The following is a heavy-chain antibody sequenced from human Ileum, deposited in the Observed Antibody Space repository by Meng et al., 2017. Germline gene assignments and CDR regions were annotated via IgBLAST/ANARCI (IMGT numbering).Heavy chain of an antibody. CDR2: IYYGGST. J-gene: IGHJ4*02. CDR3: ARRAHYGDPPR. V-gene: IGHV4-39*01. D-gene: IGHD4-17*01. Sequence: QLRLQESGPGLGKPSETLSLTCSVSSGSFTNNNYYWVWIRRPPGKGLEWIGSIYYGGSTYYNPSLKSRVTISVDTSTNQFSLKLISVTAAETAVYYCARRAHYGDPPRWGQGTLVTVSS. CDR1: SGSFTNNNYY.